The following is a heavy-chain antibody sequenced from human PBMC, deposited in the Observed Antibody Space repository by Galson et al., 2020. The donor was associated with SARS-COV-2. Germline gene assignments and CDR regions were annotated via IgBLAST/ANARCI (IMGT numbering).Heavy chain of an antibody. CDR3: ARSGVGATYDAFDI. CDR2: IYTSGST. D-gene: IGHD1-26*01. V-gene: IGHV4-61*02. Sequence: SETLSLTCTVSGGSISSGSYYWSWIRQPAGKGLEWIGRIYTSGSTNYNPSLKSRVTISVDTSKNQFSLKLSSVTAADTAVYYCARSGVGATYDAFDIWGQGTMVTVSS. J-gene: IGHJ3*02. CDR1: GGSISSGSYY.